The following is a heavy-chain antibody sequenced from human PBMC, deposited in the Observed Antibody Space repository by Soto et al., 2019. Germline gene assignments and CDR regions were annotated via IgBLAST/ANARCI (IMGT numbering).Heavy chain of an antibody. D-gene: IGHD3-16*01. CDR2: ISGSGADT. J-gene: IGHJ4*02. V-gene: IGHV3-23*01. Sequence: EVQLLDSGGGLVQPGGSLRLSCAVSGITFRSHALSWVRQAPGKGLEWVSGISGSGADTHYADSVKGRFTISRDNSKNTLSLQMSSLRADDTAVYYSAKQYGGGTRMITSYFDYSGRGTLVTVSS. CDR1: GITFRSHA. CDR3: AKQYGGGTRMITSYFDY.